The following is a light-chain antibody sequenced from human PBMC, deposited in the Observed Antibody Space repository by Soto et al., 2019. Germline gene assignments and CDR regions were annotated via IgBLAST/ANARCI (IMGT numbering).Light chain of an antibody. CDR3: QTWGTGIHVV. CDR2: LNSDGSH. CDR1: SGHRSYA. Sequence: QPVLTQSPSASASLGASVNLTCTMSSGHRSYAIAWHQQQPEKGPRYLMKLNSDGSHSKGDGIPDRFSGSSSGAERYLTISSLQSEDEGDYYSQTWGTGIHVVFGGGTQLTVL. J-gene: IGLJ2*01. V-gene: IGLV4-69*01.